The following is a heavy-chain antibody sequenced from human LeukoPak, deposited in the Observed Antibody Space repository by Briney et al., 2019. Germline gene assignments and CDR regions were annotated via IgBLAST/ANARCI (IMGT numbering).Heavy chain of an antibody. J-gene: IGHJ5*02. CDR1: GGSISSYY. Sequence: SETLSLTCTVSGGSISSYYWRWIRQPPGKGLEWIGYSYYSGSTNYNPSLKSRVTISVDTSKNQFSLKLSSVTAADTAVYYCGGDARPSSAAGRDNCFDPWGQGTLVTVSS. CDR3: GGDARPSSAAGRDNCFDP. CDR2: SYYSGST. V-gene: IGHV4-59*01. D-gene: IGHD6-13*01.